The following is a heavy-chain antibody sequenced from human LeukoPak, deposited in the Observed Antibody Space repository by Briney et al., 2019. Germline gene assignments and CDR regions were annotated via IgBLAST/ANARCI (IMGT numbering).Heavy chain of an antibody. CDR2: MNPNSGDT. J-gene: IGHJ5*02. Sequence: ASVKVSCKASGYTFTSYDINWVRQAPGQGLEWMGWMNPNSGDTGYPQKFQGRVTMTRDTSITTAYMESSSLTSEDTAVYYCARSGFGSGISFDLWGQGTLVTVSS. V-gene: IGHV1-8*01. D-gene: IGHD3-10*01. CDR1: GYTFTSYD. CDR3: ARSGFGSGISFDL.